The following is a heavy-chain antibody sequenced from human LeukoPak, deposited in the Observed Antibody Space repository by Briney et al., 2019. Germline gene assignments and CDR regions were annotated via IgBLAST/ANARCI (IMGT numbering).Heavy chain of an antibody. J-gene: IGHJ6*03. CDR1: GYTFTSYG. CDR3: ARVGDGYNNNYYYYYMDV. V-gene: IGHV1-18*01. D-gene: IGHD5-24*01. Sequence: ASVNVSCKASGYTFTSYGISWVRQAPGQGLEWMGWISAYNGNTNYAQKLQGRVTMTTDTSTSTAYMELRSLRSDDTAVYYCARVGDGYNNNYYYYYMDVWGKGTTVTVSS. CDR2: ISAYNGNT.